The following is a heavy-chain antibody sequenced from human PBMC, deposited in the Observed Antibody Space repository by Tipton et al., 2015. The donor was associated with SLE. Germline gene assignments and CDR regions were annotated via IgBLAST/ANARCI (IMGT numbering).Heavy chain of an antibody. CDR3: AKDGSACGGDCYPIYYYYGMDV. V-gene: IGHV3-33*06. J-gene: IGHJ6*02. D-gene: IGHD2-21*01. CDR2: IWYDGSNK. Sequence: SLRLSCAASGFTFSSYGMHWVRQAPGKGLEWVAVIWYDGSNKYYADSVKGRFTISRDNSKNTLYLQMNSLRAEDTAVYYCAKDGSACGGDCYPIYYYYGMDVWGQGTTVTVSS. CDR1: GFTFSSYG.